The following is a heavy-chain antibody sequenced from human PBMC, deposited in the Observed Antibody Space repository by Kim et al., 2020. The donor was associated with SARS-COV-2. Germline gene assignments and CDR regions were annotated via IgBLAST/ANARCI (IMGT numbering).Heavy chain of an antibody. Sequence: SVKGRFTISRDNSKNTLYLQMNSLRAEDTAVYYCAKDASLVIAVAGDFDYWGQGTLVTVSS. D-gene: IGHD6-19*01. CDR3: AKDASLVIAVAGDFDY. J-gene: IGHJ4*02. V-gene: IGHV3-23*01.